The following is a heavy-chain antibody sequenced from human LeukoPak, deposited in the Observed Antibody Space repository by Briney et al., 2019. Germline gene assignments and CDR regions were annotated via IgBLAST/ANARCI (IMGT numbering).Heavy chain of an antibody. J-gene: IGHJ4*02. V-gene: IGHV1-2*02. CDR3: ARDYPYYYGSGSSTDY. Sequence: GASVKVSCKTSGGTFSVYAICWVRQAPGQGLEWMGWINPNSGGTNYAQKFQGRVTMTRDTSISTAYMELSRLRSDDTAVYYCARDYPYYYGSGSSTDYWGQGTLVTVSS. D-gene: IGHD3-10*01. CDR1: GGTFSVYA. CDR2: INPNSGGT.